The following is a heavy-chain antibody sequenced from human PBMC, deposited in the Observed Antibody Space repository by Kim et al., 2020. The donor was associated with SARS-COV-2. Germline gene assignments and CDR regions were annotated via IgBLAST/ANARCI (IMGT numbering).Heavy chain of an antibody. V-gene: IGHV3-21*01. CDR2: ISSSSSYI. CDR1: GFTFSSYS. Sequence: GGSLRLSCAASGFTFSSYSMNWVRQAPGKGLEWVSSISSSSSYIYYADSVKGRFTISRDNAKNSLYLQMNSLRAEDTAVYYCARDHRIAVAGTNGYYGMDVWGQGTTVTVSS. J-gene: IGHJ6*02. CDR3: ARDHRIAVAGTNGYYGMDV. D-gene: IGHD6-19*01.